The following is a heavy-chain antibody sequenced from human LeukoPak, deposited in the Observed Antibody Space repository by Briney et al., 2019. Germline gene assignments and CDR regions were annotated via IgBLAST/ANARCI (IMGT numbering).Heavy chain of an antibody. CDR1: GGTFSSYA. D-gene: IGHD3-10*01. CDR2: IIPIFGTA. J-gene: IGHJ4*02. CDR3: AREGYYGSGSYYPYLY. V-gene: IGHV1-69*13. Sequence: GASVKVSCKASGGTFSSYAISWVRQAPGQGLEWIGGIIPIFGTANYAQKFQGRVTITADESTSTAYMGLSSLRSEDTAVYYCAREGYYGSGSYYPYLYWGQGTLVTVSS.